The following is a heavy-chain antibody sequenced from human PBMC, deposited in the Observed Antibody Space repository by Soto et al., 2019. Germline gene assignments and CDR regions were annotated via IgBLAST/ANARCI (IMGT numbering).Heavy chain of an antibody. D-gene: IGHD6-19*01. CDR1: GFTVSSYA. CDR2: ISYDGSNK. CDR3: ARDREGGWLVISQYFDY. Sequence: QVQLVESGGGVVQPGRSLRLSCAASGFTVSSYAMHWVRQAPGKGLEWAAVISYDGSNKYYADSVKGRFTIPRDNSKNTLYLQMHSLRAEDTAVYYCARDREGGWLVISQYFDYWGQGTLVTVSS. J-gene: IGHJ4*02. V-gene: IGHV3-30-3*01.